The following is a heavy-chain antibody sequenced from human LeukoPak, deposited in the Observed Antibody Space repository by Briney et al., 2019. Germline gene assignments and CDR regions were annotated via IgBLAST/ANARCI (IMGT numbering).Heavy chain of an antibody. V-gene: IGHV3-30*02. CDR3: AKAHCSSTSCYAFDY. D-gene: IGHD2-2*01. Sequence: PGGSLRLSCAASGFSFNNYGMHWVRHTPSKGLEWVAFIRFDGTEKFYADSVKGRFTISRDNSKNTLYLQMNSLRAEDTAVYYCAKAHCSSTSCYAFDYWGQGTLVTVSS. J-gene: IGHJ4*02. CDR2: IRFDGTEK. CDR1: GFSFNNYG.